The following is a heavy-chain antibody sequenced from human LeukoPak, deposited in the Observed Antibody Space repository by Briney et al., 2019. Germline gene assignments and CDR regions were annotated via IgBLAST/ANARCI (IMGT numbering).Heavy chain of an antibody. J-gene: IGHJ5*02. CDR2: ISYSGSI. V-gene: IGHV4-61*08. CDR3: AREIEANWFDP. D-gene: IGHD3-22*01. Sequence: PSQTLSLTCTVSGGSISSGGYYWSWIRQPPGKALEWIGYISYSGSINHNPSLKSRVTISVDTSKNQFSLKLNSVTAADTAVYYCAREIEANWFDPWGQGTLVTVSS. CDR1: GGSISSGGYY.